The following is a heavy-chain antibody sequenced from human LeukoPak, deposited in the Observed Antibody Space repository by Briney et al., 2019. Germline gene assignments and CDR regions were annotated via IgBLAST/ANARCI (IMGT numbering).Heavy chain of an antibody. V-gene: IGHV1-2*02. J-gene: IGHJ4*02. CDR3: ARKSGRMVRGVIDYFDY. D-gene: IGHD3-10*01. CDR1: GYTFTGYY. CDR2: INPNSGGT. Sequence: ASVKVSCKASGYTFTGYYMHWVRQAPGQGPEWMGWINPNSGGTNYAQKFQGRVTMTRDTSISTAYMELSRLRSDDTAVYYCARKSGRMVRGVIDYFDYWGQGTLVTVSS.